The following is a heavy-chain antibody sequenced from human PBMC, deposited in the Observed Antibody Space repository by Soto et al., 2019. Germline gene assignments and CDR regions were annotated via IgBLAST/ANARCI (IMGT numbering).Heavy chain of an antibody. J-gene: IGHJ4*02. Sequence: HGQPLRLSCAAPGCSFVDFAMHGIRQAPGKGLECVSLIRRNGYNTHYADSVKGRFTISRDNSKNSLYLQMNSLRPEDTAFYYWPKDAETSVYFGYRSQGTLAT. CDR2: IRRNGYNT. CDR1: GCSFVDFA. V-gene: IGHV3-43D*04. CDR3: PKDAETSVYFGY.